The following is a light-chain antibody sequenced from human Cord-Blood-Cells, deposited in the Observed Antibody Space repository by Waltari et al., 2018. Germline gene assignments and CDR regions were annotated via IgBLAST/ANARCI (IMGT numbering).Light chain of an antibody. V-gene: IGLV1-40*01. CDR1: RSNIRAGYD. CDR3: QSYDSSLSGYV. J-gene: IGLJ1*01. Sequence: QSVLTQPPSVSAAPRPSVTISSTRSRSNIRAGYDLHWYQQLPGTAPKLLIYGNSNRPSGVPDRFSGSKSGTSASLAITGLQAEDEADYYCQSYDSSLSGYVFGTGTKVTVI. CDR2: GNS.